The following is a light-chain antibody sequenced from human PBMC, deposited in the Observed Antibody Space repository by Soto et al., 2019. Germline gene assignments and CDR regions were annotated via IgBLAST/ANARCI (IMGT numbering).Light chain of an antibody. J-gene: IGLJ7*01. CDR1: SSDVGAYNY. CDR2: DVA. Sequence: QSALTQPRSVSGSPGQSVTISCTGTSSDVGAYNYVSWYQHHPGKAPKLMIYDVANRPSGVPDRFSGSKSGNTDSLTISGLQAEDEADYYCCSYAGRSTSVFGGGTQLTVL. CDR3: CSYAGRSTSV. V-gene: IGLV2-11*01.